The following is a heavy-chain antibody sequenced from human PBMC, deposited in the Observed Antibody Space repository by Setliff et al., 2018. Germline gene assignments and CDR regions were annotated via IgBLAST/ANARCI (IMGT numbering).Heavy chain of an antibody. V-gene: IGHV7-4-1*02. Sequence: WASVKVSCKASGYTFNNYAINWVRQAPGQGLEWMGWINTDTGNPTSAQGFTGRFVFSLDTSVSTAYLQISSLKAEDTALYYCARVGTGSLLDYWGQGTLVTVS. J-gene: IGHJ4*02. CDR1: GYTFNNYA. D-gene: IGHD1-1*01. CDR2: INTDTGNP. CDR3: ARVGTGSLLDY.